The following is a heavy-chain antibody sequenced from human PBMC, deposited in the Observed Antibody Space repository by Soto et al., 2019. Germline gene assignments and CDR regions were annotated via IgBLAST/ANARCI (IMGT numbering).Heavy chain of an antibody. V-gene: IGHV4-39*01. CDR1: GYSVSSSDYY. D-gene: IGHD2-15*01. J-gene: IGHJ6*02. Sequence: SETLSLTCSVSGYSVSSSDYYWAWIRQPPGKGLEWIGSMLYSGLTYYNPFLKSRVTLSVDTSKNQFSVRLNSVTASDTAVYYCAPLSVSLSGPYGIHVWGQGTTVTVSS. CDR2: MLYSGLT. CDR3: APLSVSLSGPYGIHV.